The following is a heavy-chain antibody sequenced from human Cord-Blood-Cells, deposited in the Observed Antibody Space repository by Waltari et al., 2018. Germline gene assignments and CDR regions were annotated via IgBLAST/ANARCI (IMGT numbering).Heavy chain of an antibody. J-gene: IGHJ2*01. CDR1: GYTFTGHY. CDR3: ARDRRDYSNYWYFDL. D-gene: IGHD4-4*01. CDR2: INPNSGGT. Sequence: VQLVQSGAEVKKPGASVTVPCKASGYTFTGHYIHCVRQAPGQGLEWMGWINPNSGGTNYAQKFQGRVTMTRDTSISTAYMELSRLRSDDTAVYYCARDRRDYSNYWYFDLWGRGTLVTVSS. V-gene: IGHV1-2*02.